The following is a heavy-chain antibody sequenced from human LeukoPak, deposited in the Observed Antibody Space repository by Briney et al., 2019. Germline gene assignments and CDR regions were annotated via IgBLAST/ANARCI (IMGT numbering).Heavy chain of an antibody. J-gene: IGHJ1*01. CDR3: ARSITSSWYGDFQH. V-gene: IGHV4-59*01. CDR1: GGSMSGYF. Sequence: SETLSLTCTVSGGSMSGYFWSWIRQPPGKGLEWIGYIYYSGSTNYNPSLKSRVTISVDTSKNQFSLKLSSVTGADTAVYYCARSITSSWYGDFQHWGQGTLVTVSS. CDR2: IYYSGST. D-gene: IGHD6-13*01.